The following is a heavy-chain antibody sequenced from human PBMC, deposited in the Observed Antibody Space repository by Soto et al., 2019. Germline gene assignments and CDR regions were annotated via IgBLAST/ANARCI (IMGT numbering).Heavy chain of an antibody. J-gene: IGHJ6*02. V-gene: IGHV1-2*04. Sequence: ASVKVSCKASGYTFTGYYMHWVRQAPGQGLEWMGWINPNSGGTNYAQKFQGWVTMTRDTSISTAYMELSRLRSDDTAVYYCARDLERAAAFFLGAAGNDYYYYGMDVWGQGTTVTVSS. D-gene: IGHD6-13*01. CDR3: ARDLERAAAFFLGAAGNDYYYYGMDV. CDR2: INPNSGGT. CDR1: GYTFTGYY.